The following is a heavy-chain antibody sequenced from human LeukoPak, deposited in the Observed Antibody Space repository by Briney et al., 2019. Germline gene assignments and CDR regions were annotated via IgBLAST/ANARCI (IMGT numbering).Heavy chain of an antibody. V-gene: IGHV5-51*01. CDR2: IYPGDSDT. Sequence: GESLKISCKGSGYSFTTYWTGWVRQMPGKGLEWMGIIYPGDSDTTYSPSFQGQVTISADKSISTAYLQWSSLKASDTAMYYCASAYGSGDTGGAFDIWGQGTMVTVSS. CDR3: ASAYGSGDTGGAFDI. D-gene: IGHD3-10*01. CDR1: GYSFTTYW. J-gene: IGHJ3*02.